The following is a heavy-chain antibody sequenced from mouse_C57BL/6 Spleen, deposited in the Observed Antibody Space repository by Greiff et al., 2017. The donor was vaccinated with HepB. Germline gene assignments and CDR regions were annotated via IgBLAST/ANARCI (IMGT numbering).Heavy chain of an antibody. V-gene: IGHV1-55*01. CDR2: IYPGSGST. CDR1: GYTFTSYW. Sequence: QVHVKQPGAELVKPGASVKMSCKASGYTFTSYWITWVKQRPGQGLEWIGDIYPGSGSTNYNEKFKSKATLTVDTSSSTAYMQLSSLTSEDSAVYYCASYYGNSNFDYWGQGTTLTVSS. CDR3: ASYYGNSNFDY. D-gene: IGHD2-1*01. J-gene: IGHJ2*01.